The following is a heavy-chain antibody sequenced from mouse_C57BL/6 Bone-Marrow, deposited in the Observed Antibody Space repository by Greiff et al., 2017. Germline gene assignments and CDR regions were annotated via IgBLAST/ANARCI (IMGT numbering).Heavy chain of an antibody. CDR2: IHPNRGST. CDR1: GYTFTSYW. J-gene: IGHJ4*01. CDR3: ARGEPYYYGSSLYAMDY. D-gene: IGHD1-1*01. V-gene: IGHV1-64*01. Sequence: QVQLQQSGAELVKPGASVKLSCKASGYTFTSYWMHWVKQRPGQGLEWIGMIHPNRGSTNYNEKFKSKATLTVDKSSSTAYMQLSSLTSEDSAVYYCARGEPYYYGSSLYAMDYWGQGTSVTVSS.